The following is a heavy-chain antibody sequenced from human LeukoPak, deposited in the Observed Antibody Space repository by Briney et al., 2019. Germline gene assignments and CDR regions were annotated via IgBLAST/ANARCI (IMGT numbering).Heavy chain of an antibody. V-gene: IGHV3-15*01. D-gene: IGHD2-15*01. CDR2: IKSKTDGGTI. Sequence: PGGSLRLSCAASGFTFSNAWMSWVRQAPGKGLEWVGRIKSKTDGGTIDYAAPVKGRFTISRDDSKNTLYLQMNSLKTEDTAVYYCTTGKGWGYCSGGSCYSSGDWFDPWGQGTLVTVSS. CDR3: TTGKGWGYCSGGSCYSSGDWFDP. J-gene: IGHJ5*02. CDR1: GFTFSNAW.